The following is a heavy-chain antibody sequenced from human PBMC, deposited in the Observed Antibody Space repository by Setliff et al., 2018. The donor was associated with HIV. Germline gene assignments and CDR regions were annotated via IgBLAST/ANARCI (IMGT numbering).Heavy chain of an antibody. CDR2: LSGSSSYW. J-gene: IGHJ4*02. CDR3: AKDHESSGWFRGYIDY. CDR1: GFTFSPYG. D-gene: IGHD6-19*01. V-gene: IGHV3-21*01. Sequence: PGGSLRLSCAASGFTFSPYGMHWVRQAPGKGLEWVSSLSGSSSYWKYADSVKGRFTISRDNSKNTLDLQMNSLRAEDAAVYYCAKDHESSGWFRGYIDYWGPGTLVTVSS.